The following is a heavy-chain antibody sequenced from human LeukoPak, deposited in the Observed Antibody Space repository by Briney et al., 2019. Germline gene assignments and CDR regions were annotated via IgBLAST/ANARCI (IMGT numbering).Heavy chain of an antibody. J-gene: IGHJ4*02. CDR3: ARQARDYYDSSGSSFDY. V-gene: IGHV4-39*01. CDR1: GGSISSSSYY. CDR2: IYYSGST. D-gene: IGHD3-22*01. Sequence: SETLSLTCTVSGGSISSSSYYWGWIRQPPGKGLERIGSIYYSGSTYYNPSLKSRVTISVDTSKNQFSLKLSSVTAADTAVYYCARQARDYYDSSGSSFDYWGQGTLVTVSS.